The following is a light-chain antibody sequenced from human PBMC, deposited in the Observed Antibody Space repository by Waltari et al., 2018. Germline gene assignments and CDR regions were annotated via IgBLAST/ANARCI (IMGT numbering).Light chain of an antibody. J-gene: IGLJ2*01. CDR1: SSDVGGYNY. Sequence: SALTPPRSVSGSPGQSVPIPCPGTSSDVGGYNYVSWYQQHPGKAPKLMIYDVSKRPSGVPDRFSGSKSGNTASLTISGLQAEDEADYYCCSYAGSYTFVVFGGGTKLTVL. V-gene: IGLV2-11*01. CDR2: DVS. CDR3: CSYAGSYTFVV.